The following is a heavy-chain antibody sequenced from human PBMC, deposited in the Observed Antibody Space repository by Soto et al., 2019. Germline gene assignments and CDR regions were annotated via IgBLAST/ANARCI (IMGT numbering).Heavy chain of an antibody. D-gene: IGHD2-2*01. CDR1: GYSFTSYW. CDR3: ARRRGGSTRNYYYYGMEV. Sequence: GESLKISCKGSGYSFTSYWISWVRQMPGKGLEWMGRIDPSDSYTNYSPSFQGHVTISADKSISTAYLQWSSLKESDNAMYYCARRRGGSTRNYYYYGMEVWGQGTTVTVSS. J-gene: IGHJ6*02. V-gene: IGHV5-10-1*01. CDR2: IDPSDSYT.